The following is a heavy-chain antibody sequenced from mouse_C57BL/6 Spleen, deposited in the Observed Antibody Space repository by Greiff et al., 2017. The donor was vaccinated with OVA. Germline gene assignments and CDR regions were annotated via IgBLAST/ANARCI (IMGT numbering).Heavy chain of an antibody. J-gene: IGHJ1*03. V-gene: IGHV1-53*01. CDR3: ARTHYYGSLNWYFDV. Sequence: VQLQQPGTELVKPGASVKLSCKASGYTFTSYWMHWVKQRPGQGLEWIGNINPSNGGTNYNEKFKNKATLTVDKSSSTAYMQLSSLTSEDSAVYYCARTHYYGSLNWYFDVWGTGTTVTVSS. CDR2: INPSNGGT. CDR1: GYTFTSYW. D-gene: IGHD1-1*01.